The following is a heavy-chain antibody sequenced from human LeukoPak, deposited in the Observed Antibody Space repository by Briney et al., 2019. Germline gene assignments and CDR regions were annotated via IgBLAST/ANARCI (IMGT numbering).Heavy chain of an antibody. CDR2: TSHVGSFA. D-gene: IGHD3-10*01. J-gene: IGHJ3*02. V-gene: IGHV3-11*04. CDR1: GFTFSNYW. CDR3: ATGGSVDAFDI. Sequence: GGSLRLSCAASGFTFSNYWMSWVRQAPGKGLEWVSYTSHVGSFAYYTDSVRGRFTTSRDNAKNSLYLQMNSLRVEDTAVYYCATGGSVDAFDIWGHGTLVTVSS.